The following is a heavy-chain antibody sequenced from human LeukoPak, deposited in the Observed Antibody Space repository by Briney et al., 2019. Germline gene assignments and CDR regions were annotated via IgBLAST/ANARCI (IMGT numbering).Heavy chain of an antibody. CDR3: ARGYGNFDY. CDR1: GFTFSRSE. V-gene: IGHV3-48*03. J-gene: IGHJ4*02. Sequence: GGSLRLSCAASGFTFSRSEMSWVRQAPGKGLEWVSYITSSGTTIYYADSVKGRFTISRDKAKNSVYLQMNSLRAEDTAVYYCARGYGNFDYWGQGTLVTVSP. CDR2: ITSSGTTI. D-gene: IGHD5-18*01.